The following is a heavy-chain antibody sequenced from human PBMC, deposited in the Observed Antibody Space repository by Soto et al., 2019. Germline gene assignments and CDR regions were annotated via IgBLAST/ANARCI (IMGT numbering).Heavy chain of an antibody. CDR2: IIPIFGTA. J-gene: IGHJ4*02. CDR3: ARDQKGYDYIWGSYRPSPLDY. CDR1: GGPLTRYA. V-gene: IGHV1-69*13. Sequence: ASVKVSCKASGGPLTRYAVSWVRQAPGQGLEWMGGIIPIFGTANYAQKFQGRVTITADESTSTAYMELSSLRSEDTAVYYCARDQKGYDYIWGSYRPSPLDYWGQGTLVTVSS. D-gene: IGHD3-16*02.